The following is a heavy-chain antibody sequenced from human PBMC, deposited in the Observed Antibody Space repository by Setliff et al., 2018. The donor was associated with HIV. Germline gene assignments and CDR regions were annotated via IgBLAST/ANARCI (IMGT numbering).Heavy chain of an antibody. CDR1: GGSMNIHY. J-gene: IGHJ4*02. CDR2: IYYSGST. Sequence: SETLSLTCTVSGGSMNIHYWSWIRQPPGKGLEWIGSIYYSGSTIYNPSLKSRVTISVDKSKNQFSLKLSSVTAADTAVYYCARGIAAATPYDYWGQGTLVTVSS. D-gene: IGHD6-13*01. V-gene: IGHV4-59*11. CDR3: ARGIAAATPYDY.